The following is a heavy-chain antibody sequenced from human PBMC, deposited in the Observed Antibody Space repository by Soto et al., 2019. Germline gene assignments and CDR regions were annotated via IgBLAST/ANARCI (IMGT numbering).Heavy chain of an antibody. CDR2: IKEDGSEK. J-gene: IGHJ4*02. CDR3: ARATGADKEDY. V-gene: IGHV3-7*04. D-gene: IGHD3-10*01. Sequence: PGWSLRLSCAASGFTLSSYWMSWVRQAPGRGLEWVGNIKEDGSEKYYVDSVNGRFTVSRDNAKNSLYLQMNSLRAEDTAVYYCARATGADKEDYWGQGTLVTV. CDR1: GFTLSSYW.